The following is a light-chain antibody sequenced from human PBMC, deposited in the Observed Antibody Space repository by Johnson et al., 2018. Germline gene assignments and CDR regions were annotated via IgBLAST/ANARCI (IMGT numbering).Light chain of an antibody. CDR2: ENN. CDR1: SSNIGNNY. Sequence: QSVLTQPPSVSAAPGQKVTISCSGSSSNIGNNYVSWYQQLPGTAPKLLIYENNKRPSGIPDRLSGSKSGTSATLGITGLQTGDEADYYCGTWDSSLSAGNVFGNGTKVT. J-gene: IGLJ1*01. CDR3: GTWDSSLSAGNV. V-gene: IGLV1-51*02.